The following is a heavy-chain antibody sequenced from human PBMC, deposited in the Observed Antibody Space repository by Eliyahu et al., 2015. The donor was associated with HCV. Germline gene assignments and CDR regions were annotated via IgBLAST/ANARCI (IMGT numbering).Heavy chain of an antibody. CDR2: IGSRSYTI. CDR1: GFMFSSYS. CDR3: AREDSIVQEYPPLWYYYGMDV. Sequence: EVQLVESGGGLVQPGGSLRLSCAASGFMFSSYSXNWFRQAPGKGPGWISYIGSRSYTIHYXDSVKGRFTISRDNAKNSLYLQMNSLRDEDTAVYYCAREDSIVQEYPPLWYYYGMDVWGKGTTVIVSS. V-gene: IGHV3-48*02. J-gene: IGHJ6*04. D-gene: IGHD3-16*02.